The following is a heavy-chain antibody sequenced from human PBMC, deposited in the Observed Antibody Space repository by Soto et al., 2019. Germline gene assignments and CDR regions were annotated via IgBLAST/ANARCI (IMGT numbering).Heavy chain of an antibody. J-gene: IGHJ6*02. CDR1: GFTFNNSG. D-gene: IGHD5-12*01. Sequence: PGGSLRLSCRVSGFTFNNSGMHWVRQAPDKGLEWMAVISYDGSDKYYADSVKGRVIISRDNSKNTLNLEMNSLRAEDTAIYYCVKDRVPGAYGNYYGMDVWGQGTTVTVSS. CDR2: ISYDGSDK. V-gene: IGHV3-30*18. CDR3: VKDRVPGAYGNYYGMDV.